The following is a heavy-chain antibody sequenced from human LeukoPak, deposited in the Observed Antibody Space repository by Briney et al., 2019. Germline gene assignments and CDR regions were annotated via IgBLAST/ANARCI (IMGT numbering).Heavy chain of an antibody. V-gene: IGHV4-4*07. CDR3: ARETVLRYFDWLSPEGLDY. CDR2: IYTSGST. J-gene: IGHJ4*02. Sequence: SETLSLTCAVYGGSFSGYYWSWIRQPAGKGLEWIGRIYTSGSTNYHPSLKSRVTISVDTSKNQFSLKLSSVTAADTAVYYCARETVLRYFDWLSPEGLDYWGQGTLVTVSS. CDR1: GGSFSGYY. D-gene: IGHD3-9*01.